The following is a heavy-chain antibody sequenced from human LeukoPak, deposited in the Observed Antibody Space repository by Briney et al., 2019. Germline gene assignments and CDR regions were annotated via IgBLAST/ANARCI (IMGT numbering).Heavy chain of an antibody. D-gene: IGHD6-25*01. V-gene: IGHV4-59*01. Sequence: SETLSLTCTVSGDSLNSYYWSWIRQPPGEGLQWIGYIFYSGSSNYNASLRRRVAISVDTSKNQFSLKLTSVAAADTAVYYCAVRAARFFDYWGQGILVTVSS. CDR2: IFYSGSS. CDR1: GDSLNSYY. J-gene: IGHJ4*02. CDR3: AVRAARFFDY.